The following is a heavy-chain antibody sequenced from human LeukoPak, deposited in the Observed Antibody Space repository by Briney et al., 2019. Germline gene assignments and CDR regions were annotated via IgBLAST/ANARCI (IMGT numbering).Heavy chain of an antibody. J-gene: IGHJ4*02. CDR3: ASEYHPTTYDSSGYYLNY. V-gene: IGHV3-48*02. D-gene: IGHD3-22*01. CDR2: ISSSSSTI. Sequence: GGSLRLSCAASGLTFGNYWMTWVRQAPGKGLEWVSYISSSSSTIYYADSVKGRFTISRDNAKNSLYLQMNSLRDEDTAVYYCASEYHPTTYDSSGYYLNYWGQGTLVTVSS. CDR1: GLTFGNYW.